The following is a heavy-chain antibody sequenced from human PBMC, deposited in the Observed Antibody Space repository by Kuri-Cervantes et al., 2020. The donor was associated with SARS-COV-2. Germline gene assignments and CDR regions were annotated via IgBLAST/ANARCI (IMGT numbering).Heavy chain of an antibody. V-gene: IGHV1-69*10. D-gene: IGHD3-10*01. CDR2: IIPILGIA. Sequence: SVKVSCKASGGTFSSYAISWVRQAPGQGLEWMGGIIPILGIANYAQKFQGRVTMTRNTSISTAYMELSSLRSEDTAVYYCARVSGSYWFDPWGQGTLVTVSS. CDR3: ARVSGSYWFDP. CDR1: GGTFSSYA. J-gene: IGHJ5*02.